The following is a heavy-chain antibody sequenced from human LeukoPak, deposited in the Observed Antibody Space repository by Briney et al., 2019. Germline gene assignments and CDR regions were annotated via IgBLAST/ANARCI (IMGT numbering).Heavy chain of an antibody. CDR3: ASVVVAARGFDY. CDR1: GFTFSSYA. J-gene: IGHJ4*02. D-gene: IGHD2-15*01. Sequence: TGGSLRLSCAASGFTFSSYAMSWVRQAPGKGLEWVSAISGSGGSTYYADSVKGRFTISRDNSKNTLYLQMNSLRAEDTAVYYCASVVVAARGFDYWDQGTLVTVSS. V-gene: IGHV3-23*01. CDR2: ISGSGGST.